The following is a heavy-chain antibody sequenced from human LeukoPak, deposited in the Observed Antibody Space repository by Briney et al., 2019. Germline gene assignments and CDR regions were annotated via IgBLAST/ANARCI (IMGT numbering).Heavy chain of an antibody. CDR1: GFTFSSYW. CDR3: ARRGRYCSGDTCFNSLYFFDY. CDR2: IKQDGSEK. Sequence: GGSLRLSCAASGFTFSSYWMSWVRQAPGKGLKWVANIKQDGSEKYYVDSVKGRFTISRYNVKNSLYLNMTSLIDDDTAVYYCARRGRYCSGDTCFNSLYFFDYWGQGTLVTVSS. V-gene: IGHV3-7*01. D-gene: IGHD2-15*01. J-gene: IGHJ4*02.